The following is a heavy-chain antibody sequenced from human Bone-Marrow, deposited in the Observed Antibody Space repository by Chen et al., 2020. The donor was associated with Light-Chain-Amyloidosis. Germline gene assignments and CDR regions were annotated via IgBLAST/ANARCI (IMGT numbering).Heavy chain of an antibody. V-gene: IGHV3-33*01. CDR2: IWFDGSNK. CDR1: GFTFSTRG. CDR3: ARDDGPCSGGGCYWKYYSDP. J-gene: IGHJ5*02. D-gene: IGHD2-15*01. Sequence: QAHLVESGGGVGQPGRSRRHACAASGFTFSTRGMRWVSQAPGKGLEWVAVIWFDGSNKYYPDFVKGRFTLSRDNSKNTLYLQMNSLSAEDTALYYCARDDGPCSGGGCYWKYYSDPWGQGTLVTVSS.